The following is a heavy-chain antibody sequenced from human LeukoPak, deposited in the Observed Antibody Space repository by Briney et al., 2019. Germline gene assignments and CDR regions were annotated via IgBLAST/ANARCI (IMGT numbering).Heavy chain of an antibody. J-gene: IGHJ4*02. V-gene: IGHV3-23*01. D-gene: IGHD4-17*01. CDR2: ISGSGGST. CDR1: GFTFSSYG. Sequence: GGTLRLSCAASGFTFSSYGMSWVRQAPGKGLEWVSAISGSGGSTYYADSVKGRFTISRDNSKNTLYLQMNSLRAEDTAVYYCARDLEGHDYGDYDYFDYWGQGILVTVSS. CDR3: ARDLEGHDYGDYDYFDY.